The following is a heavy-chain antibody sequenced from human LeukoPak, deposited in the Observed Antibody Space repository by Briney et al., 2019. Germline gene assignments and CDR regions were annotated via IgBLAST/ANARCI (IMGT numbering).Heavy chain of an antibody. CDR1: GGSISSYY. J-gene: IGHJ4*02. V-gene: IGHV4-4*07. D-gene: IGHD4-11*01. CDR2: IYTSGST. CDR3: AGHRRYSNYVTRYFDY. Sequence: SETLSLTCTVSGGSISSYYWSWIRQPAGKGLEWIGRIYTSGSTNYNPSLKSRVTMSVDTSKNQFSLKLSSVTAADTAVYYCAGHRRYSNYVTRYFDYWGQGTLVTVSS.